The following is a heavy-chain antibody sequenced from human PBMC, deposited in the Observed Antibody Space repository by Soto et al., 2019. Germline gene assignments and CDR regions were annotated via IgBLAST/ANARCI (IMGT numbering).Heavy chain of an antibody. CDR1: GGSISSGGYS. CDR3: Y. J-gene: IGHJ4*02. Sequence: AETLSLTCAVSGGSISSGGYSWSWIRQPPGKGLEWIGFIYYSGSTNYNPSLKSRVTISVDTSKNQFSLKLSSVTAADTAVYFDYWGQGALVTVSS. CDR2: IYYSGST. V-gene: IGHV4-61*08.